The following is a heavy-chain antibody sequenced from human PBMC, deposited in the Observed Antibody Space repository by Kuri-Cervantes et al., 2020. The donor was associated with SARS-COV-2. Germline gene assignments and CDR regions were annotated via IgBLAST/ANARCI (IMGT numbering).Heavy chain of an antibody. CDR2: IKSRADGGTR. CDR3: TTGSVRGQWLEPRRHDGFDL. CDR1: GFIFSNAW. Sequence: GESLKISCAASGFIFSNAWMSWVRQAPGKGLEWIGRIKSRADGGTRDYVAPVKGRITLSRDDSTNTLYLQMNSLKTEDTAVYYCTTGSVRGQWLEPRRHDGFDLWGQGTMVTVSS. D-gene: IGHD6-19*01. J-gene: IGHJ3*01. V-gene: IGHV3-15*01.